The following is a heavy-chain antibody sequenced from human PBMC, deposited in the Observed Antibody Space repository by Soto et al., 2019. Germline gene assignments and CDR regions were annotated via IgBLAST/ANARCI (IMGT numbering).Heavy chain of an antibody. J-gene: IGHJ5*02. CDR3: ARVPLVGATRGWFDP. Sequence: SETLSLTCAVYGGSFSGYYWSWIRQPPGKGLEWIGEINHSGSTNYNPSLKSRVTISVDTSKNQFSLKLSSVTAADTAVYYCARVPLVGATRGWFDPWGQGTLVTVSS. CDR2: INHSGST. V-gene: IGHV4-34*01. D-gene: IGHD1-26*01. CDR1: GGSFSGYY.